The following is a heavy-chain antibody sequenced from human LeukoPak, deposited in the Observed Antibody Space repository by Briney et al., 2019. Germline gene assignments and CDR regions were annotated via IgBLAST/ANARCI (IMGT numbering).Heavy chain of an antibody. D-gene: IGHD6-13*01. CDR3: ARVQGAAAGIPFDY. CDR2: ISGSGGST. Sequence: PGGSLRLSCAASGFTFSSYGMSWVRQAPGKGLEWVSAISGSGGSTYYADSVKGRFTISRDNSKNTLYLQMNSLRAEDTAVYYCARVQGAAAGIPFDYWGQGTLVTVSS. V-gene: IGHV3-23*01. CDR1: GFTFSSYG. J-gene: IGHJ4*02.